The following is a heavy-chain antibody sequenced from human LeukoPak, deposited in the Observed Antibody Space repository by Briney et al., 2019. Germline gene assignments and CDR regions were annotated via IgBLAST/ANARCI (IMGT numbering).Heavy chain of an antibody. CDR3: ASPRLRGRDAFDI. CDR2: INTDGSST. CDR1: GFTFSSYA. V-gene: IGHV3-74*01. J-gene: IGHJ3*02. D-gene: IGHD4-17*01. Sequence: PGRSLRLSCAASGFTFSSYAMHWVRQAPGKGLVWVSRINTDGSSTSYADSVKGRFTISRDNAKNTLYLQMNSLRAEDTAVYYCASPRLRGRDAFDIWGQGTMVTVSS.